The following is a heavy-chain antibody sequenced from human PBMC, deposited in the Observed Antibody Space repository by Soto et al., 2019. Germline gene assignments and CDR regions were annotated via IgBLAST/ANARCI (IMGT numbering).Heavy chain of an antibody. V-gene: IGHV3-30-3*01. CDR2: ISYDGTNK. J-gene: IGHJ4*02. CDR3: ARDPKTSGGQHWAFNYFDS. Sequence: GGSLRLSCAASGFSFSISPMHWVRQAPGKGPDWVALISYDGTNKFYADSVKGRFTISRDNSKSTLYLQVNSLRPEDAAVYYCARDPKTSGGQHWAFNYFDSWGQGTLVTVSS. CDR1: GFSFSISP. D-gene: IGHD7-27*01.